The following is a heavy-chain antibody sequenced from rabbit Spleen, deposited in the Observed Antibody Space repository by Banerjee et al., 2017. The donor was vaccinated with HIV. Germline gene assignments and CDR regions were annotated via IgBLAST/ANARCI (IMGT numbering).Heavy chain of an antibody. CDR2: IYAGSSDST. CDR3: ARGSATMTMVITGYYLSL. V-gene: IGHV1S40*01. Sequence: LVEYGGDVVQPGASLTLTCTASGFDFSAYTFMCWVRQAPGKGLECIACIYAGSSDSTWYASWAKGRFTISKTSSTTVTLQMTSLTAADTATYFCARGSATMTMVITGYYLSLWGPGTLVTVS. CDR1: GFDFSAYTF. J-gene: IGHJ4*01. D-gene: IGHD2-1*01.